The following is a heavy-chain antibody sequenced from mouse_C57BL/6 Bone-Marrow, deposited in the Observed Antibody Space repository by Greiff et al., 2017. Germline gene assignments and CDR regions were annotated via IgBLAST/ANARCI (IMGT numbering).Heavy chain of an antibody. CDR3: AKSSTVCYYFDY. J-gene: IGHJ2*01. V-gene: IGHV1-47*01. Sequence: QVQLQQSGAELVKPGASVKMSCTASGYTFTTYPIEWMKQNHGKSLEWIGNFHPYNDDTKYNEQFKGKATLTVEKSSNTVYLELSRLTSGDSAVYYCAKSSTVCYYFDYWGQGTTLTVSS. CDR1: GYTFTTYP. D-gene: IGHD1-3*01. CDR2: FHPYNDDT.